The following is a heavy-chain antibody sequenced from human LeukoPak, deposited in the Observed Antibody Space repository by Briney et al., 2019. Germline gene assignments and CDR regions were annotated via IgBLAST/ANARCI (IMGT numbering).Heavy chain of an antibody. CDR3: ARSPYYDFWSGYFHYYYGMDV. D-gene: IGHD3-3*01. CDR1: GYTFTSYD. J-gene: IGHJ6*02. CDR2: MNPNSGNT. Sequence: ASVKVSCKASGYTFTSYDINWVRQATGQGLEWMGWMNPNSGNTGYAQKFQGRVTMTRNTSISTAYMELSSLRSEDTAVYYCARSPYYDFWSGYFHYYYGMDVWGRGTTVTVSS. V-gene: IGHV1-8*01.